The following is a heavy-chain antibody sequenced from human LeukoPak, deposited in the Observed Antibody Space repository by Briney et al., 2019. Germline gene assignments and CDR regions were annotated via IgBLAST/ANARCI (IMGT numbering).Heavy chain of an antibody. CDR1: GFAFSNHA. Sequence: GRSLILSCTASGFAFSNHAMHWVRQAPGKGLEWVAVISYDGRNTYYADSVKGRFTISRDNSQNTLYLQMNSLRAEDTAVYHCAKDRVEGKKWLAQFDYWGQGNMVTVSS. CDR3: AKDRVEGKKWLAQFDY. J-gene: IGHJ4*02. D-gene: IGHD6-19*01. V-gene: IGHV3-30*18. CDR2: ISYDGRNT.